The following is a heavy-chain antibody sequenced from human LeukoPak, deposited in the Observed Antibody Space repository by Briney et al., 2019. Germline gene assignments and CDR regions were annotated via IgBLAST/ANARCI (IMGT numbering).Heavy chain of an antibody. CDR3: ATERGRFLEWLLYN. Sequence: GGSLRLSCAASEFTFSSYTMHWVRQAPGKGLEWVAVLSSDGSNKYYADSVKGRFTISRDNSKNTLYLQMNSLRAEDTAVYYCATERGRFLEWLLYNWGQGTLVTVSS. CDR1: EFTFSSYT. J-gene: IGHJ4*02. D-gene: IGHD3-3*01. V-gene: IGHV3-30*04. CDR2: LSSDGSNK.